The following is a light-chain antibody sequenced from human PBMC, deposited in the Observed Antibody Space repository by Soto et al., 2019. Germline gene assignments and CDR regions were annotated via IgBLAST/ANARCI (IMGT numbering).Light chain of an antibody. CDR1: SSNIGAGYD. J-gene: IGLJ1*01. CDR3: QSFDSSLSAYV. V-gene: IGLV1-40*01. Sequence: QSALTRPPSVSGAPGQRVTISCTGSSSNIGAGYDVHWYQQLPGTAPKLLIYGSIVRPSGVPDRFSGSKSGTSASLAITGLQAEDEADYYCQSFDSSLSAYVFGTGTKVTVL. CDR2: GSI.